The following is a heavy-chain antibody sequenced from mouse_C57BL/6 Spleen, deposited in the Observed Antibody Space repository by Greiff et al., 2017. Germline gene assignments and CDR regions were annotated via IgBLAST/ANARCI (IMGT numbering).Heavy chain of an antibody. CDR1: GFSLTSYG. V-gene: IGHV2-6*01. CDR3: ARIYYYGSGAMDY. Sequence: VQLQQSGPGLVAPSQSLSITCTVSGFSLTSYGVDWVRQSPGKGLEWLGVIWGVGSTNYNSALKSRLSISKDNSKSQVFLKMNSLQTDDTAMYYCARIYYYGSGAMDYWGQGTSVTVSS. CDR2: IWGVGST. D-gene: IGHD1-1*01. J-gene: IGHJ4*01.